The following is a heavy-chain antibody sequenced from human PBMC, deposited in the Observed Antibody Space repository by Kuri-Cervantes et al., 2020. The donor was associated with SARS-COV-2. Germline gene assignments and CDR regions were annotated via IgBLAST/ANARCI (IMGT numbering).Heavy chain of an antibody. D-gene: IGHD1-26*01. CDR1: GFTVSSNY. J-gene: IGHJ5*02. CDR2: IYSGGST. Sequence: GESLKISCAASGFTVSSNYMSWVRQAPGKGLEWVSVIYSGGSTYYADSVQGRFTISRDNSKNTLYLRMNSLRVEDTAVYYCAREDRYGGSLNWFDPWGQGTLVTVSS. CDR3: AREDRYGGSLNWFDP. V-gene: IGHV3-53*01.